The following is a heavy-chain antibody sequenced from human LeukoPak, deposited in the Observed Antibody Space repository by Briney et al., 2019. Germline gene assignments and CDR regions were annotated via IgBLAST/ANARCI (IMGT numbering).Heavy chain of an antibody. V-gene: IGHV4-59*01. Sequence: ASETLSLTCTVSGGSIGSYYWSWIRQPPGKGLEWIGHISYSGSTNYNPSLKSRVTISVDTSKNQFSLKLSSVTAADTAVYYCARGGSGYALNWFDPWGQGTLVTVPS. J-gene: IGHJ5*02. CDR3: ARGGSGYALNWFDP. CDR2: ISYSGST. CDR1: GGSIGSYY. D-gene: IGHD5-12*01.